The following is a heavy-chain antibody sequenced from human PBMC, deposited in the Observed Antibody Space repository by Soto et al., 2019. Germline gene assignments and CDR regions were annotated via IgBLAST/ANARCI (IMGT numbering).Heavy chain of an antibody. CDR2: ISWDGGST. V-gene: IGHV3-43*01. D-gene: IGHD6-19*01. Sequence: PGGSLRLSCAASGFTFDDYTMHWVRQAPGKGLEWVSLISWDGGSTYYADSVKGRFTISRDNSKNSLYLQMNSLRTEDTALYYCAKELFPAYSSGWYYYYGMDVWGQGTTVTVSS. CDR1: GFTFDDYT. J-gene: IGHJ6*02. CDR3: AKELFPAYSSGWYYYYGMDV.